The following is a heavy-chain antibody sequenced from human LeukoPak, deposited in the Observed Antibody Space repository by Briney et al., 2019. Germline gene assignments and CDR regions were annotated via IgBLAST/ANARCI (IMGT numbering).Heavy chain of an antibody. V-gene: IGHV3-23*01. CDR3: AKETFYYDGTGYYHDGYFDH. CDR2: ISGNGRGT. J-gene: IGHJ4*02. Sequence: GGSLRLSCAASGFTFATYDMSWVRQAPGKGLEWVSAISGNGRGTYYADSVRGRFNISRDNSNNMVCLQMNSLRAEDTALYFCAKETFYYDGTGYYHDGYFDHWGQGAQVSVSS. D-gene: IGHD3-22*01. CDR1: GFTFATYD.